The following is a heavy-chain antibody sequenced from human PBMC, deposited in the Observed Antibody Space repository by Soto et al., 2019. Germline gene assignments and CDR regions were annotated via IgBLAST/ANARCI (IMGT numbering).Heavy chain of an antibody. CDR1: GGTIRSYY. D-gene: IGHD1-26*01. Sequence: SETMSLTCTVSGGTIRSYYWGWIRQPPGKGLEWIGYIYYSGSTNYNPSLKSRVTISVDTSNNQFSLKLSSVTAADTAVYYCARRWGAAFDYWGQGTLVTVSS. J-gene: IGHJ4*02. CDR2: IYYSGST. V-gene: IGHV4-59*08. CDR3: ARRWGAAFDY.